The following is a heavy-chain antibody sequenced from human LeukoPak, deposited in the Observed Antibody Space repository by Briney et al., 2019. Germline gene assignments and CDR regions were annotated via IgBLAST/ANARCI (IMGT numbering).Heavy chain of an antibody. Sequence: GGSLRLSCAASGFTFDDYAMHGVRQAPGKGLEWVSGISWNSGTIGYADSVKGRFTISRDNAKNSLYLQMNSLRAEDTALYYCAKAQGGHYSNFDYWGQGTLVTVSS. CDR3: AKAQGGHYSNFDY. CDR2: ISWNSGTI. D-gene: IGHD3-22*01. CDR1: GFTFDDYA. J-gene: IGHJ4*02. V-gene: IGHV3-9*01.